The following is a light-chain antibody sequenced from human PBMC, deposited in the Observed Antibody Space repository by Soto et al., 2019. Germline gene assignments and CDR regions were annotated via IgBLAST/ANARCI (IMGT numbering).Light chain of an antibody. CDR1: QDISVS. CDR2: SAS. Sequence: DIQMTQSPSSLSASVGDRVTITCRACQDISVSLAWYQQKPWKVPELLIYSASTLQSGVPSRFSGSGSGTDFTLTISSLQPEDVATYYCQKFNTAPLTFGQGTRLEIK. V-gene: IGKV1-27*01. J-gene: IGKJ5*01. CDR3: QKFNTAPLT.